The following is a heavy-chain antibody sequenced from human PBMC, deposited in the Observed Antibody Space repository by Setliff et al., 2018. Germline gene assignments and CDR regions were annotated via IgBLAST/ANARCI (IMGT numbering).Heavy chain of an antibody. V-gene: IGHV1-69*05. CDR2: TIPIFGTT. CDR1: GGAFSSYG. J-gene: IGHJ6*03. CDR3: ARGALVLQFLEWLPRFYYMDV. D-gene: IGHD3-3*01. Sequence: GASVKVSCKASGGAFSSYGISWVRQAPGQGLEWMGGTIPIFGTTDYAQKFRGRVTIITDESTSTAYMELSSLRSEDTAVYFCARGALVLQFLEWLPRFYYMDVWGKGTTVTVSS.